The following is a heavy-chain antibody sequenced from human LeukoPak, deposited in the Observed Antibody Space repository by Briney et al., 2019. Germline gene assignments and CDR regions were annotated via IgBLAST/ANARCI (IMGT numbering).Heavy chain of an antibody. CDR2: ISSSSTI. D-gene: IGHD3-22*01. Sequence: GGSLRLSCAASGFTFISYSMNWVRQAPGKGLEWVSYISSSSTIYYADSVKGRFTISRDNAKNSLYLQMNSLRAEDTAVYYCAREYYDSSGHNSWGQGTLVTVSS. CDR3: AREYYDSSGHNS. V-gene: IGHV3-48*01. CDR1: GFTFISYS. J-gene: IGHJ4*02.